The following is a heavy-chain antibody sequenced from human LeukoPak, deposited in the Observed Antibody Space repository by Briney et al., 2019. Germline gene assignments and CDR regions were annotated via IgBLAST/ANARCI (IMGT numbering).Heavy chain of an antibody. J-gene: IGHJ4*02. V-gene: IGHV3-48*04. CDR3: AKDLRFIAAAMI. D-gene: IGHD6-13*01. CDR1: GFTFSSYS. Sequence: GSLRLSCAASGFTFSSYSMNWVRQAPGKGLEWVSYISSSSSTIYYADSVKGRFTISRDNAKNSLCLQMNSLRAEDTAVYYCAKDLRFIAAAMIWGQGTLVTVSS. CDR2: ISSSSSTI.